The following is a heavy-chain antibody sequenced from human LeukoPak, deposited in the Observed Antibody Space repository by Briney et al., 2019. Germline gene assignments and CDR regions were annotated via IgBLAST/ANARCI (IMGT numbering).Heavy chain of an antibody. D-gene: IGHD1-1*01. CDR2: IYATGSP. J-gene: IGHJ5*02. CDR1: GDSIRSYY. CDR3: VRDANGIWPVDP. V-gene: IGHV4-4*07. Sequence: SETLSLTCTVSGDSIRSYYWGWIRQPAGKGLEWIGRIYATGSPNYNPSLKSRVTMSIDTSKNQFSLKMTSVTAADTAVYYCVRDANGIWPVDPWGQGTLVTVSS.